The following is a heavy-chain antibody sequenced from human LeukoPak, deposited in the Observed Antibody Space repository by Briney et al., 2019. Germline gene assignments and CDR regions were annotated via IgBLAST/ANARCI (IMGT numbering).Heavy chain of an antibody. Sequence: ASVKVSCKASRYTFTDYYLHWVRQAPGQGFEWMGWINPKNGVTSYAQEFQGRVTMTRDTSISAVYMELSSLISDDTAVYYCAREGRSRDFDYWGQGTLVTVSS. CDR1: RYTFTDYY. J-gene: IGHJ4*02. D-gene: IGHD2-15*01. CDR2: INPKNGVT. CDR3: AREGRSRDFDY. V-gene: IGHV1-2*02.